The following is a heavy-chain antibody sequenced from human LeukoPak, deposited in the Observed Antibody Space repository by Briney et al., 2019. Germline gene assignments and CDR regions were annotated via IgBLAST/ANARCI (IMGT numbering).Heavy chain of an antibody. J-gene: IGHJ4*02. D-gene: IGHD6-13*01. Sequence: GGSLRLSCAASGFTFSSDAMSWVREAPGKGLEWVSAISGSGGSTYYADSVKGRFTISRDNSKNTLYLQMNSLRAEDTAVYYCAKDRGSSWPHGFDYWGQGTLVTVSS. V-gene: IGHV3-23*01. CDR2: ISGSGGST. CDR1: GFTFSSDA. CDR3: AKDRGSSWPHGFDY.